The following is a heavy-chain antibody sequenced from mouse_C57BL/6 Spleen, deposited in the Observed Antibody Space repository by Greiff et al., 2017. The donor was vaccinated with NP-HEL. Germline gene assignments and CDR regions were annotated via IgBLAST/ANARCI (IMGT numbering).Heavy chain of an antibody. CDR1: GYTFTTYP. CDR2: FHPYNDDT. D-gene: IGHD1-1*01. V-gene: IGHV1-47*01. J-gene: IGHJ3*01. Sequence: QVQLKESGAELVKPGASVKMSCKASGYTFTTYPIEWMKQNHGKSLEWIGNFHPYNDDTKYNEKFKGKATLTVEKSSSTVYLELSRLTSDDSAVYYCARVRYYGSRGSFAYWGQGTLVTVSA. CDR3: ARVRYYGSRGSFAY.